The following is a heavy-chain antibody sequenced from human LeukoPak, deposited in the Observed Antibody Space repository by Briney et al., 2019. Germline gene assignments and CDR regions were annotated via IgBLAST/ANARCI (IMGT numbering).Heavy chain of an antibody. CDR2: ISGSGGST. Sequence: GGSLRLSCAASGFTFSSYAMSWVRQAPGKGLERVSAISGSGGSTYYADSVKGRFTISRDNSKNTLYLQMNSLRAEDTAVYYCAKDKGSSGYYDAYWIYWGQGTLVTVSS. CDR1: GFTFSSYA. CDR3: AKDKGSSGYYDAYWIY. V-gene: IGHV3-23*01. J-gene: IGHJ4*02. D-gene: IGHD3-22*01.